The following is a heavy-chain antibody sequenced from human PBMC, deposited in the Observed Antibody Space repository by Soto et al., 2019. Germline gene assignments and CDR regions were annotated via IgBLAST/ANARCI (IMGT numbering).Heavy chain of an antibody. V-gene: IGHV1-69*08. CDR2: VIPVLKTA. J-gene: IGHJ6*02. CDR1: RGAFTCYS. Sequence: SVKVSCKASRGAFTCYSITWVRQAPGQGLEWVGRVIPVLKTADSVKGRFTISRDNSKNTLYLQMNSLRAEDTAVYYCAIVVWGSYRSSYGMDVWGQGTTVTVSS. D-gene: IGHD3-16*02. CDR3: AIVVWGSYRSSYGMDV.